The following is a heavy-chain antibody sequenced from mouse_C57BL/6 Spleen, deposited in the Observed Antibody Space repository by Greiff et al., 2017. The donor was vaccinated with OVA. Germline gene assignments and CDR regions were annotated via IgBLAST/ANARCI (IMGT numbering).Heavy chain of an antibody. Sequence: QVQLQQPGAELVRPGSSVKLSCKASGYTFTSYWMHWVKQRPIQGLEWIGNIDPSDSETHYNQKFKDKDTLTVDKASSTDYMQLSSLTSEDSAVYYCARVGCDYWGQGTTLTVSS. CDR3: ARVGCDY. V-gene: IGHV1-52*01. J-gene: IGHJ2*01. CDR2: IDPSDSET. CDR1: GYTFTSYW.